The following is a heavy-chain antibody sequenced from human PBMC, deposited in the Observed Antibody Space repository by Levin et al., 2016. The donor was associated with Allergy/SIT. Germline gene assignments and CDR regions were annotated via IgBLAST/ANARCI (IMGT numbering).Heavy chain of an antibody. D-gene: IGHD6-13*01. Sequence: ASVKVSCKASGYTFTSYDINWVRQATGQGLEWMGWMNPNSGNTGYAQKFQGRVTMTRDTSISTAYMELSSLRSEDTAVYYCARVGSGIAAADFDYWGQGTLVTVSS. J-gene: IGHJ4*02. CDR2: MNPNSGNT. V-gene: IGHV1-8*01. CDR1: GYTFTSYD. CDR3: ARVGSGIAAADFDY.